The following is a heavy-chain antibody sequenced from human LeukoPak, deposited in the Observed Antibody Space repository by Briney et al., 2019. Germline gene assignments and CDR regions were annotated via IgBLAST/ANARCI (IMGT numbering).Heavy chain of an antibody. CDR3: AKYRGYSYGYLDY. V-gene: IGHV3-30*02. CDR1: GFTSSSYG. CDR2: IRYDGSNK. J-gene: IGHJ4*02. Sequence: GGSLRLSCAASGFTSSSYGMHWVRQAPGKGLEWVAFIRYDGSNKYYADSVKGRFTISRDNSKNTLYLQMNSLRAEDTAVYYCAKYRGYSYGYLDYWGQGTLVTVSS. D-gene: IGHD5-18*01.